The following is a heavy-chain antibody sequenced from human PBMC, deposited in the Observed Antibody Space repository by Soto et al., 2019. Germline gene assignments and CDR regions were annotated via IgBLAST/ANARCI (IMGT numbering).Heavy chain of an antibody. Sequence: QVHLQESGPGLVKPSETLSLTCTVSGGSISSDYWTWIRQPPGERLEWIGDIYYNGNTNYNSSLKSRVTISIDTSKNQFSLTLNSVTAADTAVYFCARLAYSSGFTFDYWGRGTLVTVSS. CDR3: ARLAYSSGFTFDY. J-gene: IGHJ4*02. D-gene: IGHD5-18*01. CDR1: GGSISSDY. CDR2: IYYNGNT. V-gene: IGHV4-59*01.